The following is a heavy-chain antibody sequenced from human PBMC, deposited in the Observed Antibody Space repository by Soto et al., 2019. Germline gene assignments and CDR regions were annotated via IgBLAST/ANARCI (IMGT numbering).Heavy chain of an antibody. V-gene: IGHV3-21*01. Sequence: EVQLVESGGGLVKPGGSLRLSCAASGFTFSSYSMNWVRQAPGKGLEWVSSISSSSSYIYYADSVKGRFTISRDNAKNXXYLQMNSLRAEDTAVYYCARDDYYDSSGYLAPLDYWGQGTLVIVSS. CDR2: ISSSSSYI. J-gene: IGHJ4*02. D-gene: IGHD3-22*01. CDR3: ARDDYYDSSGYLAPLDY. CDR1: GFTFSSYS.